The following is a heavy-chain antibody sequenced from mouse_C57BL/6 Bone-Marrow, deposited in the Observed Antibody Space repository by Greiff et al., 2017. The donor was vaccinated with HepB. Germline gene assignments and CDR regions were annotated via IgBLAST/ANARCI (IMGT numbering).Heavy chain of an antibody. V-gene: IGHV5-16*01. Sequence: EVKLMESEGGLVQPGSSMKLSCTASGFTFSDYYMAWVRQVPEKGLEWVANINYDGSSTYYLDSLMSRFIISRDNAKNILYLQMSSLKSEDTATYYCARETLLWPYYFGYWGRGNTLTVSS. CDR2: INYDGSST. J-gene: IGHJ2*01. CDR3: ARETLLWPYYFGY. D-gene: IGHD1-1*02. CDR1: GFTFSDYY.